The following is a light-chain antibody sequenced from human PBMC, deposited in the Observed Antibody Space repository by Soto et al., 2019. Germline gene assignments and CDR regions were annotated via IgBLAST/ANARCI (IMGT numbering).Light chain of an antibody. CDR1: SSNIGARFD. CDR3: QSYDSSLAGFV. J-gene: IGLJ1*01. Sequence: QSALTQPPSVSGAPGQRVTISCTGSSSNIGARFDVHWYRHLPGIAPKLLISVNTNGPSGVADRFSGSKSGTSASLAIAGLRAEDEADYYCQSYDSSLAGFVFGTGTKVTVL. CDR2: VNT. V-gene: IGLV1-40*01.